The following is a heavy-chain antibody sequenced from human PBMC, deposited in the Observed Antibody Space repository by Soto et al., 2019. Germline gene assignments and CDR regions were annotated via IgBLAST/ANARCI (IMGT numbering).Heavy chain of an antibody. Sequence: SLRLSCAASGFTFSSFAMSWVRQAPEKGLEWVTGISGSGRSTFYADSVKGRFTISRDNSNNTLYLQMNSLRAEDTAVYYCVRDLPGELLPTCFDPWGQGTLVTVSS. CDR1: GFTFSSFA. V-gene: IGHV3-23*01. CDR2: ISGSGRST. D-gene: IGHD3-16*01. CDR3: VRDLPGELLPTCFDP. J-gene: IGHJ5*02.